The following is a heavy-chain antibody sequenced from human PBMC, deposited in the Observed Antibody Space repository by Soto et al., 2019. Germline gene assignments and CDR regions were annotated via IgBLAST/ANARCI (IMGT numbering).Heavy chain of an antibody. CDR3: AKPIRPSVVVTAAFDY. D-gene: IGHD2-21*02. V-gene: IGHV3-30*18. CDR2: ISYDGSNK. Sequence: QVQLVESGGGVVQPGRSLRLSCAASGFTFSSYGMHWVRQAPGKGLEWVAVISYDGSNKYYADSVKGRFTISRVNSKNTLYLQMNSLRAEDTAVYYCAKPIRPSVVVTAAFDYWGQGTLVTVSS. J-gene: IGHJ4*02. CDR1: GFTFSSYG.